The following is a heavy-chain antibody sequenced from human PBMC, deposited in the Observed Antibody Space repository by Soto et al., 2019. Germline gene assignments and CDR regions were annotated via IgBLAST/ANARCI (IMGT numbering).Heavy chain of an antibody. D-gene: IGHD1-7*01. CDR2: ISSEGSNT. Sequence: QVHLLESGGGVVQPGRSLRLSCAASGFTFDTYGIHWVRQAPGKGLQWVALISSEGSNTYYADSVRGRFTISRDNSKYTLSLQMITLRPDDTGLYYWERVTTGNYIYYCSGLGFWGQGNSVTVSS. CDR1: GFTFDTYG. V-gene: IGHV3-30-3*01. J-gene: IGHJ6*02. CDR3: ERVTTGNYIYYCSGLGF.